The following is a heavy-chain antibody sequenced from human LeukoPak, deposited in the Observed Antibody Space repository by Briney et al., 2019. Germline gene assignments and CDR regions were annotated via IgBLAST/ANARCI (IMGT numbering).Heavy chain of an antibody. CDR3: AKDMEGPSQGY. Sequence: GGSLRLSCAASGFTFDDYAMHWVRQAPGKGLEWVSGISWNSGSIGYADSVKGRFTISRDNAKNSLYLQMNSLRAEDTALYYCAKDMEGPSQGYWGQGTLVTVSS. D-gene: IGHD3-3*01. CDR2: ISWNSGSI. CDR1: GFTFDDYA. J-gene: IGHJ4*02. V-gene: IGHV3-9*01.